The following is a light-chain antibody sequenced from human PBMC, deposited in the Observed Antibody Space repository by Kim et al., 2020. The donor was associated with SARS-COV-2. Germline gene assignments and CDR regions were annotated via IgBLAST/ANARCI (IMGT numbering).Light chain of an antibody. CDR2: AAG. Sequence: TVDMAPRDSAAMSRGASQRLTRSQLAWYQQTRGRAPRLLFDAAGSLDTGIPDRFRGSGSGTDFTLTSSRLEPEDFELYDSQVGFTFGHGTKVDIK. J-gene: IGKJ3*01. CDR3: QVGFT. V-gene: IGKV3-20*01. CDR1: QRLTRSQ.